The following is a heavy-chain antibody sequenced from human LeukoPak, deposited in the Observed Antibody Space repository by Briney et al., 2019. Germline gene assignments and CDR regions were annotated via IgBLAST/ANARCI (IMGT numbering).Heavy chain of an antibody. D-gene: IGHD3/OR15-3a*01. Sequence: SETLSLTCTVSGGSITSYYWSWIRQPPGKGLEWIGYIHYSGSTSYNPSLKSRVTISVDTSKNQFSLKLSSVTAADTALYYCARVGVGTGYQWDFDYWGREPWSPSPQ. CDR3: ARVGVGTGYQWDFDY. CDR1: GGSITSYY. J-gene: IGHJ4*02. V-gene: IGHV4-59*01. CDR2: IHYSGST.